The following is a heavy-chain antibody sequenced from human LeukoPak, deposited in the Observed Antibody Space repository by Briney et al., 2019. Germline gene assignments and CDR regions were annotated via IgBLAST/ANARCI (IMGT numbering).Heavy chain of an antibody. D-gene: IGHD6-13*01. Sequence: SVKVFCKTSGGTFSSYSITWVRQTPGQGLEWMVGIIPIFGTTNYAQKFQDRVTITADKSTSTAYMKLSSLRSEDTAVYYCARVVGLTGYSSNWYSGYYYYMDVWGKGTTVTVSS. J-gene: IGHJ6*03. V-gene: IGHV1-69*06. CDR2: IIPIFGTT. CDR1: GGTFSSYS. CDR3: ARVVGLTGYSSNWYSGYYYYMDV.